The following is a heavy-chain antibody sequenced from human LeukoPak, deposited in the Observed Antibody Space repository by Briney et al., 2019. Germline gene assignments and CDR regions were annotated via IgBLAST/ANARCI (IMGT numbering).Heavy chain of an antibody. CDR3: ARDVGGIAAAAHFDY. Sequence: SETLSLTCTVSGGSISSGDYYWSWIRQPPGKGLEWIGYIYYSGSTNYNPSLKSRVTISVDTSKNQFSLKLSSVTAADTAVYYCARDVGGIAAAAHFDYWGQGTLVTVSS. J-gene: IGHJ4*02. CDR1: GGSISSGDYY. D-gene: IGHD6-13*01. CDR2: IYYSGST. V-gene: IGHV4-61*08.